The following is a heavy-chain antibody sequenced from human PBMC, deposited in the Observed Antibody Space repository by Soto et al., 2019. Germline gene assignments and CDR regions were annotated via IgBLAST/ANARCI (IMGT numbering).Heavy chain of an antibody. V-gene: IGHV3-21*01. CDR2: ISVSGDNI. CDR3: ARDLGLLKSLFDY. D-gene: IGHD3-16*01. CDR1: GFSFNSFN. J-gene: IGHJ4*02. Sequence: GGSLRLSCLASGFSFNSFNMNWIRRAPGRGLEWVASISVSGDNIYYGDSVQGRFTISRDNSKRSVFLDLSSLRVEDTAVYYCARDLGLLKSLFDYWGQRTRVTVAS.